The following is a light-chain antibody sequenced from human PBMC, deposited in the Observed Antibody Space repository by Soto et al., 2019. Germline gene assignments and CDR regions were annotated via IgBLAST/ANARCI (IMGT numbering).Light chain of an antibody. V-gene: IGLV1-51*01. CDR3: GTWDYSLSAGV. CDR1: SSNIGDNY. J-gene: IGLJ3*02. Sequence: QSVLTQPPSVSTAPGQKVTISCSGSSSNIGDNYVSWYQQLPGTAPKVLIYDNNKRPSGIPDRFSGSKSGTSATLAITGLQTGDEADCYCGTWDYSLSAGVFGGGTKLTVL. CDR2: DNN.